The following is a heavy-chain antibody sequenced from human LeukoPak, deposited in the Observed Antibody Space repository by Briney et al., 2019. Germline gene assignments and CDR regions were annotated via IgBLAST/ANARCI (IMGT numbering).Heavy chain of an antibody. D-gene: IGHD1-26*01. V-gene: IGHV3-30*02. CDR1: GFTFSSYG. CDR2: IRYDGSNK. J-gene: IGHJ4*02. CDR3: AKDFSPGELLLGFDY. Sequence: GGSLRLSCAASGFTFSSYGMHWVRQAPGKGLEWVAFIRYDGSNKYYADSVKGRFTISRDNSKNTLYLQMNSLRAEDTAVYYCAKDFSPGELLLGFDYGGQGTLVTVSS.